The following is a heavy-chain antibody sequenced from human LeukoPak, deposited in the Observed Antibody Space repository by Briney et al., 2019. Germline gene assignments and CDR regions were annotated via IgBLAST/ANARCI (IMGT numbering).Heavy chain of an antibody. Sequence: PSETLCLTCTVSSVPLSSHYWNWIRQPPGKGLEWIGYFHYSGSPDYNPSLKSRVTISVDTAKNQFSLRLTSVTAADTAVYYCARQAEGFDLWGQGTLVTVSS. CDR1: SVPLSSHY. CDR3: ARQAEGFDL. V-gene: IGHV4-59*08. CDR2: FHYSGSP. J-gene: IGHJ4*02.